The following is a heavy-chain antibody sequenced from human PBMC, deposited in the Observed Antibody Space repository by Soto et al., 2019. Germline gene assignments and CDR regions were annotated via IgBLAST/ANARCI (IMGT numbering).Heavy chain of an antibody. D-gene: IGHD2-21*01. V-gene: IGHV3-23*01. J-gene: IGHJ4*02. Sequence: GGSLRLSCTASGCIFGTHAMTWIRQAPGRGLERVAKIGGGGGSTFYADSVKGRFTISRDNSKNTLYLQMSSLRAEDTAVYYYAKAAMYSSPFDSWGQGALVTVSS. CDR3: AKAAMYSSPFDS. CDR2: IGGGGGST. CDR1: GCIFGTHA.